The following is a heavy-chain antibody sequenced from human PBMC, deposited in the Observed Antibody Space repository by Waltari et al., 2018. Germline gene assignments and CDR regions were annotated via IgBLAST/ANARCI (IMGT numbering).Heavy chain of an antibody. CDR1: GYSISRGSY. Sequence: VQLQESGPGLVKPSETLSPTCAVSGYSISRGSYWGWLRRPPGKGREWIGSSYHSESTYYNPSLKIRVTISEDTSKNQFSPKLSAVTAADTVVYYCARQGVIITSPWFDPWGQGTLVTVSS. V-gene: IGHV4-38-2*01. J-gene: IGHJ5*02. CDR3: ARQGVIITSPWFDP. CDR2: SYHSEST. D-gene: IGHD3-10*01.